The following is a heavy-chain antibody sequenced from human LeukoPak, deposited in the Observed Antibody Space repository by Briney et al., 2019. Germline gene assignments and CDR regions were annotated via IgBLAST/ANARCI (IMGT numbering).Heavy chain of an antibody. D-gene: IGHD2-15*01. V-gene: IGHV1-2*02. CDR3: ARVGARRVVVAATHWFDP. CDR2: INPNSGGT. CDR1: GYTFTGYY. Sequence: ASVKVSCKAPGYTFTGYYMHWVRQAPGQGLEWMGWINPNSGGTNYAQKFQGRVTMTRDTSISTAYMELSRLRSDDTAVYYCARVGARRVVVAATHWFDPWGQGTLVTVSS. J-gene: IGHJ5*02.